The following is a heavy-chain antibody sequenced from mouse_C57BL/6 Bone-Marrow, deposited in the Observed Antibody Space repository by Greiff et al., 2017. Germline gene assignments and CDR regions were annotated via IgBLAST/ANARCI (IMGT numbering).Heavy chain of an antibody. CDR3: AKGGLWDYGPQGYFDV. CDR1: GYTFTSYW. D-gene: IGHD1-1*01. CDR2: IYPSDSGT. Sequence: QVQLQQPGAELVRPGSSVKLSCKASGYTFTSYWMDWVKQRPGQGLEWIGNIYPSDSGTNYNQKFKDKATLTVEKSSRTAYMQLSSLTSADSAVNYGAKGGLWDYGPQGYFDVWGTGTTVTVSS. V-gene: IGHV1-61*01. J-gene: IGHJ1*03.